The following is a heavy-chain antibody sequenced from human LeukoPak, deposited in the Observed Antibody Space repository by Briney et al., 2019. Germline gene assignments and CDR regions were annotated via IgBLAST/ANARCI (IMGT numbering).Heavy chain of an antibody. J-gene: IGHJ3*02. CDR2: FDPEDGET. Sequence: ASVKVSCKVSGYTLTELSMHWVRQAPGKGLEWMGGFDPEDGETIYAQKFQGRVTMTEDTSTDTAYMELSSLRSEDTAVYYCATQRFGVVIRAHDAFDIWGQGTMVAVSS. CDR1: GYTLTELS. CDR3: ATQRFGVVIRAHDAFDI. V-gene: IGHV1-24*01. D-gene: IGHD3-3*01.